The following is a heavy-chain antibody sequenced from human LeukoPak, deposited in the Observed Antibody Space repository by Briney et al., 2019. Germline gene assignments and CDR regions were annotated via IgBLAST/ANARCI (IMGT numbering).Heavy chain of an antibody. J-gene: IGHJ6*02. CDR1: GFTFSSYT. CDR3: ARDNPAAGTYGMDV. D-gene: IGHD2-15*01. CDR2: ISSSGSTI. Sequence: PGGSLRLSCAASGFTFSSYTMNWVRQAPGKGLEWVSYISSSGSTIYYADSVKGRFTISRDNAKNSLYLQMSSLRAEDTAVYYCARDNPAAGTYGMDVWGQGTTVTVSS. V-gene: IGHV3-48*04.